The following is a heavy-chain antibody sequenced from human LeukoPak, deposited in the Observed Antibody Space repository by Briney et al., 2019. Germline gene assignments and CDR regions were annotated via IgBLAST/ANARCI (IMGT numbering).Heavy chain of an antibody. CDR1: GGSISSGGYY. D-gene: IGHD3-22*01. CDR3: ARGGDDSSGYSLDY. CDR2: INHSGST. Sequence: PSQTLSLTCTVSGGSISSGGYYWSWIRQPPGKGLEWIGEINHSGSTNYNPSLKSRVTISVDTSKNQFSLKLSSVTAADTAVYYCARGGDDSSGYSLDYWGQGTLVTVSS. J-gene: IGHJ4*02. V-gene: IGHV4-30-2*01.